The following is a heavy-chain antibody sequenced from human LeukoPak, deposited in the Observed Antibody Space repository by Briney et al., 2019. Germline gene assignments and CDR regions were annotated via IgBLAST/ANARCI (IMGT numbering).Heavy chain of an antibody. CDR2: INPNSGGT. CDR1: GYTFTGYY. D-gene: IGHD4-17*01. J-gene: IGHJ5*02. V-gene: IGHV1-2*02. Sequence: ASVKVSCKASGYTFTGYYMHWVRQAPGQGLEWMGWINPNSGGTNYAQKFQGRVTMTRDTSISTAYMELSRLRSDDTAVYHCARDSPVNHGDYVPYNWFDPWGQGTLVTVSS. CDR3: ARDSPVNHGDYVPYNWFDP.